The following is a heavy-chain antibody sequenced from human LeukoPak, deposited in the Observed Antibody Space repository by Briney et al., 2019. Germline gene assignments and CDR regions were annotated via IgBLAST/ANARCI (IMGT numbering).Heavy chain of an antibody. CDR2: IYYSGST. J-gene: IGHJ4*02. CDR1: GGSISSYY. Sequence: SETLSLTCTVSGGSISSYYWSWIRQPPGKRLEWIGHIYYSGSTNYNPSLKSRVTISVDTSKNQFSLKLSSVTAADTAVYYCASNYYGSGSLDYWGQGNLVTVSS. D-gene: IGHD3-10*01. CDR3: ASNYYGSGSLDY. V-gene: IGHV4-59*01.